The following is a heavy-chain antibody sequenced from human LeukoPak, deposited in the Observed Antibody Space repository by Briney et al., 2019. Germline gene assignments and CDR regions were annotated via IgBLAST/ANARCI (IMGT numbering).Heavy chain of an antibody. CDR2: IYYRGST. CDR1: GGSISSSSYH. J-gene: IGHJ4*02. D-gene: IGHD6-19*01. CDR3: ARGERYSSGWYGEYYFDY. V-gene: IGHV4-39*01. Sequence: PSETLSLTCTVSGGSISSSSYHWGWIRQPPGKGLQWIGTIYYRGSTYYNPSLKSRVTISVDTSKNQFSLKLSSVTAADTAVYYCARGERYSSGWYGEYYFDYWGQGTLVTVSS.